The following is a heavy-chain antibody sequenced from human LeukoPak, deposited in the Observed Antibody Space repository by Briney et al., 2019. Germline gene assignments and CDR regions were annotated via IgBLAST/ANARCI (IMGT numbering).Heavy chain of an antibody. CDR3: ARDSGTIAAAGTLDY. Sequence: ASVKVSCKASGYTFSTYYMHWVRQAPGQGLEWMGWINPNNDGTTFAQKFLGRVTMTRDTSINTVYMELRRLKSDDTAVYYCARDSGTIAAAGTLDYWGQGTLVTVSS. J-gene: IGHJ4*02. CDR2: INPNNDGT. V-gene: IGHV1-2*02. CDR1: GYTFSTYY. D-gene: IGHD6-13*01.